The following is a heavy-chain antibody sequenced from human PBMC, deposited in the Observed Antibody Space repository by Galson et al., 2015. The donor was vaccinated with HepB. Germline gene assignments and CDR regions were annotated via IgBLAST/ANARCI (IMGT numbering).Heavy chain of an antibody. J-gene: IGHJ6*02. CDR2: INGDGSST. Sequence: SLRLSCAASGFTFSSYWMHWVRRAPGKGLVWVSRINGDGSSTTYADSVKGRFTISRDNAKNTLYPQMNSLRAEDTAVFYCVRSGYSHGVYYYFVLDVWGQGTTVTVSS. D-gene: IGHD3-22*01. CDR1: GFTFSSYW. V-gene: IGHV3-74*01. CDR3: VRSGYSHGVYYYFVLDV.